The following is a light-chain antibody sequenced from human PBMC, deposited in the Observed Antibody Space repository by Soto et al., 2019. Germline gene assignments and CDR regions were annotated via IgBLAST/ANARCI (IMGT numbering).Light chain of an antibody. CDR3: AAWDDSLSGRV. CDR1: SSNIGVNY. Sequence: QSVLTQPPSASGTPGQRVTISCSGSSSNIGVNYVYWYQQLPGTAPKLLIYRNNQRPSGVPARFSGSKSGTSASLAISGLRSEDEADYYCAAWDDSLSGRVFGGGTKLTVI. CDR2: RNN. V-gene: IGLV1-47*01. J-gene: IGLJ3*02.